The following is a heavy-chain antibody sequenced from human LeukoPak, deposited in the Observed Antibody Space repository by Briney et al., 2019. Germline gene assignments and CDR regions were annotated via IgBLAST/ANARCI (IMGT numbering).Heavy chain of an antibody. Sequence: ASETLSLTCTVSGGSISSYYWNWIRQPPGKGLEWIGYIYYSGSTNYNPSLKSRVTISVDTSKNQFSLKLSSVTAADTAVYYCARGADSSGYYSIFYFDYWGQGTLVTVSS. CDR2: IYYSGST. D-gene: IGHD3-22*01. J-gene: IGHJ4*02. CDR1: GGSISSYY. CDR3: ARGADSSGYYSIFYFDY. V-gene: IGHV4-59*01.